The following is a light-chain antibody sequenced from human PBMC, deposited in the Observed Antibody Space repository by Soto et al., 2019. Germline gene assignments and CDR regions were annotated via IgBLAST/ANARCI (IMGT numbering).Light chain of an antibody. CDR1: QSVSSY. CDR2: GAS. Sequence: IVLTQSPAPLSLSPGERATPSCTASQSVSSYLAWYQQKPGQAPRLLIYGASNRATGIPDRFSGSGSGTDCTLTISRLEPEDFAVYYCQQYGISHITFGQGTRLEIK. J-gene: IGKJ5*01. V-gene: IGKV3-20*01. CDR3: QQYGISHIT.